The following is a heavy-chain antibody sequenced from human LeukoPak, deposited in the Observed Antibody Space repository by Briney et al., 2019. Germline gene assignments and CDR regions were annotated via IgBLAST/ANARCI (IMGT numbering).Heavy chain of an antibody. V-gene: IGHV4-34*01. CDR3: ARGIKAVAGTRANYFDN. Sequence: SETLSLTCAAYGGSFSGYYWSWIRQPPGKGLEWGGEINHSGSTTSHPSLKSRVTISVDTSKTQFSLKLSSVTAADTAVYNCARGIKAVAGTRANYFDNWGQGTLVTVS. CDR2: INHSGST. D-gene: IGHD6-19*01. J-gene: IGHJ4*02. CDR1: GGSFSGYY.